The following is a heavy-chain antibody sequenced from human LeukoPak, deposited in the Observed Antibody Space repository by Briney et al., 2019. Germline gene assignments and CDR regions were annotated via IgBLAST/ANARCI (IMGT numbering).Heavy chain of an antibody. J-gene: IGHJ4*02. V-gene: IGHV4-39*01. Sequence: PSETLSLTCTVSGGSISSSSYYWGWIRQPPGKGLEWIGSIYYSGSTYYNPSLKSRVTISVDTSKNQFSLKLSSVTAADTAVYYCASHRAIMMTFGGIIAPGGPFDYWGQGTLVIVSS. CDR2: IYYSGST. CDR3: ASHRAIMMTFGGIIAPGGPFDY. D-gene: IGHD3-16*02. CDR1: GGSISSSSYY.